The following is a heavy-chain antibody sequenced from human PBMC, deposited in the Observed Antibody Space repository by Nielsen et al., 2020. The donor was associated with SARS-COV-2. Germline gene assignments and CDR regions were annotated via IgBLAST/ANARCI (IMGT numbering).Heavy chain of an antibody. V-gene: IGHV4-34*01. CDR2: INHSGST. Sequence: WIRQPPGKGLEWIGEINHSGSTNYNPSLKSRVTISVDTSKNQFSLKLSSVTAADTAVYYWARGSISMVRGVIQNYYYYYGMDVWGQGTTVTVSS. CDR3: ARGSISMVRGVIQNYYYYYGMDV. J-gene: IGHJ6*02. D-gene: IGHD3-10*01.